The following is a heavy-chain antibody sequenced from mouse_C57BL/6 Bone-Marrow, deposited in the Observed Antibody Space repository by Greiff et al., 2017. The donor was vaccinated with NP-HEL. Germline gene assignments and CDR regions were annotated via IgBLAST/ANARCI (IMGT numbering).Heavy chain of an antibody. Sequence: VQRVESGAELARPGASVKMSCKASGYTFTSYTMHWVKQRPGQGLEWIGYINPSSGYTKYNQKFKDKATLTADKSSSTAYMQLSSLTSEDSAVYYCARGVTTVGVFDYWGQGTTLTVSS. D-gene: IGHD1-1*01. V-gene: IGHV1-4*01. J-gene: IGHJ2*01. CDR3: ARGVTTVGVFDY. CDR1: GYTFTSYT. CDR2: INPSSGYT.